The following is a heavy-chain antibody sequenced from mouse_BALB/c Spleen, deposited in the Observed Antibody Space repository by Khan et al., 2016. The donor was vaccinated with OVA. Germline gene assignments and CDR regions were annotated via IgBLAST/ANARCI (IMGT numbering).Heavy chain of an antibody. J-gene: IGHJ3*01. CDR3: ARGRYRYPFAY. V-gene: IGHV3-2*02. CDR2: ISYSGSN. CDR1: GYSITSDYA. D-gene: IGHD2-14*01. Sequence: EVQLQESGPGLVKPSQSLSLTCTVTGYSITSDYAWNWIRQFPGNKLEWMGYISYSGSNSYNPSLKSRISITRDTSKNQFFLQLNSVTTEDTATYYCARGRYRYPFAYWGQGTLVTVSA.